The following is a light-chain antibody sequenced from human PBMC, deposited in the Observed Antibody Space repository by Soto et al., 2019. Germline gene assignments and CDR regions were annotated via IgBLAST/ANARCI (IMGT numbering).Light chain of an antibody. Sequence: IQLTQSPSSLSASVGDRVTITCRASQGISSYLAWYQQKPGKAPKLLIYAASTLQSGVPSRFSGSGSGTDFTLTISSLQPEDFATYYCQQLNSYLPLTFGGGTKV. CDR1: QGISSY. V-gene: IGKV1-9*01. CDR3: QQLNSYLPLT. J-gene: IGKJ4*01. CDR2: AAS.